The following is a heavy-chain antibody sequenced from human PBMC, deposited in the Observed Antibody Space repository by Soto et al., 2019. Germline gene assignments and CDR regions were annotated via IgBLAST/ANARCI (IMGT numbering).Heavy chain of an antibody. Sequence: GASVKVSCKASGGTFSSYAISWVRQAPGQGLEWMGGIIPIFGTANYAQKFQGRVTITADESTSTAYMELSSLRSEDTAVYYCASGYCSSTSCPTLYGMDVWGQGTTVTSP. CDR2: IIPIFGTA. V-gene: IGHV1-69*13. D-gene: IGHD2-2*03. CDR3: ASGYCSSTSCPTLYGMDV. CDR1: GGTFSSYA. J-gene: IGHJ6*02.